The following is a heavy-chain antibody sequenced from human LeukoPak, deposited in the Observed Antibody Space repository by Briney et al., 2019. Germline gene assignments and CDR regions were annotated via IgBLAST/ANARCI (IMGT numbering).Heavy chain of an antibody. CDR3: ARGPPQYSGSYTGVDY. V-gene: IGHV1-2*02. J-gene: IGHJ4*02. CDR2: INPNSGGT. CDR1: GYTFTGYY. D-gene: IGHD1-26*01. Sequence: ASVKVSCKASGYTFTGYYMHWVRQAPGQGLEWMGWINPNSGGTNYAQKFQGRVTMTRDTSISTVYMELSRLRSDDTAVYYCARGPPQYSGSYTGVDYWGQGTLVTVSS.